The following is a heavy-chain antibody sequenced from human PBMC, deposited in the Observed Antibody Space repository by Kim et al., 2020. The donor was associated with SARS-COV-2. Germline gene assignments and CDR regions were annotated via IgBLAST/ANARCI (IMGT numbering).Heavy chain of an antibody. J-gene: IGHJ4*02. CDR3: ATQFRGYSGYDFLRFDY. CDR2: FDPEDGET. Sequence: ASVKVSCKVSGYTLTELSMHWVRQAPGKGLEWMGGFDPEDGETIYAQKFQGRVTMTEDTSTDTAYMELSSLRSEDTAVYYCATQFRGYSGYDFLRFDYWGQGTLVTVSS. CDR1: GYTLTELS. D-gene: IGHD5-12*01. V-gene: IGHV1-24*01.